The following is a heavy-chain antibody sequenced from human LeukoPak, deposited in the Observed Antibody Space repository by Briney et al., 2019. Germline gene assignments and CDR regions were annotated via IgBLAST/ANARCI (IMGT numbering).Heavy chain of an antibody. V-gene: IGHV1-8*01. Sequence: ASVKVSCKASGYTFTSYDINWVRQATGQGLEWMGWMNPNSGNTGYAQKFQGRVTMTRNTSISTAYMELSSLRSEDTAVYYCARDLGYCTNGVCYTGYIDYWGQGTLVTVSS. CDR1: GYTFTSYD. D-gene: IGHD2-8*01. CDR3: ARDLGYCTNGVCYTGYIDY. J-gene: IGHJ4*02. CDR2: MNPNSGNT.